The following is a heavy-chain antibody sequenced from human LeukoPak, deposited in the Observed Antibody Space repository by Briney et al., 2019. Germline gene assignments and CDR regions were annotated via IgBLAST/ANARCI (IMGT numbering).Heavy chain of an antibody. CDR2: KNYSGGT. CDR3: AREAFAYCVGDCYYNWFDP. Sequence: SETLSLTCTVSGDSISSGGYYWGWSRQHRGEGLEWIGNKNYSGGTYYNPSLKRQVTLPVDTAKNQFSLKLSSMTAADTAVYYCAREAFAYCVGDCYYNWFDPWGQGTLVTVSS. J-gene: IGHJ5*02. D-gene: IGHD2-21*02. CDR1: GDSISSGGYY. V-gene: IGHV4-31*02.